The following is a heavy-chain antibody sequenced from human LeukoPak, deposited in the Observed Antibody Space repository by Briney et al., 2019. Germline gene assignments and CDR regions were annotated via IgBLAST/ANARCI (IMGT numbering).Heavy chain of an antibody. CDR1: GYTFTSYY. CDR3: ARDYHGSGSLTTFDS. J-gene: IGHJ4*02. Sequence: GASVKVSCKASGYTFTSYYMHWVRQAPGQGLEWVGIINPRGGSASSAQKFQGRVTLTRDTSTSTVYMELSSLRSQDTAVYYCARDYHGSGSLTTFDSWGQGTLVTVSS. V-gene: IGHV1-46*01. CDR2: INPRGGSA. D-gene: IGHD3-10*01.